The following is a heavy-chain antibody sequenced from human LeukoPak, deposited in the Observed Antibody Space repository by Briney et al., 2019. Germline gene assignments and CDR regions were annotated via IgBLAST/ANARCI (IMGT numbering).Heavy chain of an antibody. CDR1: GGSISSGGYS. V-gene: IGHV4-30-2*01. J-gene: IGHJ4*02. CDR3: ARSMVRGVIVFDY. CDR2: IYHSGST. D-gene: IGHD3-10*01. Sequence: PSETLSLTCAVPGGSISSGGYSWSWIRQPPGKGLEWIGYIYHSGSTYYNPSLKSRVTISVDRSKNQFSLKLSSVTAADTAVYYCARSMVRGVIVFDYWGQGTLVTVSS.